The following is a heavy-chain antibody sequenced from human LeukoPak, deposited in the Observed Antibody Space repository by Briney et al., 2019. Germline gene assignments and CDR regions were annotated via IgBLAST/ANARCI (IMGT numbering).Heavy chain of an antibody. V-gene: IGHV1-8*01. CDR3: ARGGDAAMIKH. J-gene: IGHJ4*02. CDR2: MNPDNGNT. Sequence: ASVKVSCKASGYTFTSYGSNWVRQATGQGLEWMGWMNPDNGNTGFAQKFQGRLTMTRNTSISTAYMELSSLSSEDTAVYYCARGGDAAMIKHWGQGTLVTVSS. CDR1: GYTFTSYG. D-gene: IGHD5-18*01.